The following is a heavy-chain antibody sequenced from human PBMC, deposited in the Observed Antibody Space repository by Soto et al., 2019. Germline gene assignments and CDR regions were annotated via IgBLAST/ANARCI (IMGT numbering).Heavy chain of an antibody. Sequence: LGESLKISCKGSGYSFTSYWIGWVRQMPGKGLEWMGIIYPGDSDTRYSPSFQGQVTISADKSISTAYLQWSSLKASDTAMYYCASSSDFWSGYPYYYYGMDVWGQGTTVTVSS. J-gene: IGHJ6*02. D-gene: IGHD3-3*01. CDR1: GYSFTSYW. CDR2: IYPGDSDT. V-gene: IGHV5-51*01. CDR3: ASSSDFWSGYPYYYYGMDV.